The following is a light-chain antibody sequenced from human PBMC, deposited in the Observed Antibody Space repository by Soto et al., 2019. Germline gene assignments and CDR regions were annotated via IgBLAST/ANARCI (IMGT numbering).Light chain of an antibody. J-gene: IGKJ4*01. CDR2: GAS. V-gene: IGKV3-20*01. Sequence: EIVLMQSPGTLSLSPGERATLSCRASQSVSNNYVAWYQQKPGQAPRLLIAGASSRATGILDRFSGSGSGTEFTLTISRLEPEDFAVYYCQQYGTSPPLTFGGGTKVEIK. CDR3: QQYGTSPPLT. CDR1: QSVSNNY.